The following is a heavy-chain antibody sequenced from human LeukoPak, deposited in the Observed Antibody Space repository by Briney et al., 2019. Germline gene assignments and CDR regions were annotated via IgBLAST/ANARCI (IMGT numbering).Heavy chain of an antibody. V-gene: IGHV1-69*13. CDR1: GGTFSNYA. Sequence: ASVKVSCKASGGTFSNYAINWVRQAPGQGLEWMGGIIPFLGATIHTQKFHDRVTVTADESTSTVYMELSSLRSDDTAIYYCATDPSPDINTRFDYWGQGTLVTVSS. CDR2: IIPFLGAT. D-gene: IGHD2-15*01. J-gene: IGHJ4*02. CDR3: ATDPSPDINTRFDY.